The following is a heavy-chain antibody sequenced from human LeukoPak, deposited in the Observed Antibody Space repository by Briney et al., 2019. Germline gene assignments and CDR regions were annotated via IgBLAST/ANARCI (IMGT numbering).Heavy chain of an antibody. J-gene: IGHJ4*02. CDR1: GFTFSSYA. CDR2: ISGSGGST. D-gene: IGHD2-15*01. Sequence: GGSLRLSCAASGFTFSSYAMSWVRQAPGKGLEWVSAISGSGGSTYYADSAKGRFTISRGNSKNTLYLQMNSLRAEDTAVYYCAKSPVVVVAEFDYWGQGTLVTVSS. CDR3: AKSPVVVVAEFDY. V-gene: IGHV3-23*01.